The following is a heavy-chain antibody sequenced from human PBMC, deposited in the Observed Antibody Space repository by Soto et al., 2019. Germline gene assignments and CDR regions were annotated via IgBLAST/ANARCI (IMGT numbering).Heavy chain of an antibody. CDR2: ISAYNGNT. J-gene: IGHJ4*02. CDR3: ARDYDILTGTDY. Sequence: ASVKVSCKASGYTFTRYGISWVRQAPGQGLEWMGWISAYNGNTHYAQYLQGRVTMTADTSTSTAYMELKSLRSDDTAVYYCARDYDILTGTDYWGQGTLVTVSS. V-gene: IGHV1-18*04. CDR1: GYTFTRYG. D-gene: IGHD3-9*01.